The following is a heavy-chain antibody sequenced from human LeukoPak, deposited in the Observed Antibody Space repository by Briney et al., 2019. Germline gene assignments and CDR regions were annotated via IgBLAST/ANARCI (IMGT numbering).Heavy chain of an antibody. J-gene: IGHJ3*02. CDR1: GGTFSSYT. Sequence: GSWVKVSCKASGGTFSSYTISWVRHAPGQGLEWMGRIIPILGMANYAQKFQGRVTITADKPTSTAYMELSSLRSEDTAVYYCARASALVREAFDIWGQGTMVTVSS. V-gene: IGHV1-69*02. D-gene: IGHD6-13*01. CDR3: ARASALVREAFDI. CDR2: IIPILGMA.